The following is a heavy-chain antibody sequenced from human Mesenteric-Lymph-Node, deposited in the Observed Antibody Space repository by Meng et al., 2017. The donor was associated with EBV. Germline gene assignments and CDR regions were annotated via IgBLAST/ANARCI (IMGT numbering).Heavy chain of an antibody. Sequence: QLHLQQSGSGLVNPPQTLSLTCAVSGGSVSSGGYSWSWIRQPPGKGLEWIGYIYHFGSPNYNPSLKSRVTISVDRSKNQFSLNLTSMTAADTAVYYCARRGIAEGFDFWGQGTLVTVSS. CDR3: ARRGIAEGFDF. V-gene: IGHV4-30-2*01. CDR2: IYHFGSP. CDR1: GGSVSSGGYS. J-gene: IGHJ4*02.